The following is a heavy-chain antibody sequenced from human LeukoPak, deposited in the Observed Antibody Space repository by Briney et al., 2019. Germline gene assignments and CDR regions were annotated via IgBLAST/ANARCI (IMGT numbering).Heavy chain of an antibody. D-gene: IGHD5-12*01. J-gene: IGHJ3*02. Sequence: PSEALSLTCTVSGGSISSYYWSWIRQPPGKGLEWIGYIYSSGSTNYSPSLKSRVTISVDTSKNQFSLKLYSVTAADTAVYYCARRYSGYGNAFDIWGQGTMVTVSS. V-gene: IGHV4-59*08. CDR2: IYSSGST. CDR1: GGSISSYY. CDR3: ARRYSGYGNAFDI.